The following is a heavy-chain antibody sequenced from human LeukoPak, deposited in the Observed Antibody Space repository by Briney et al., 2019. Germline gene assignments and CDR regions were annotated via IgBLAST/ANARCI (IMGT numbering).Heavy chain of an antibody. V-gene: IGHV4-59*01. CDR1: GGSISSYY. Sequence: SETLSLTCTVSGGSISSYYWSWIRQPPGKGLEWIGYIYYSGSTNYNPSLKSRVTISVDTSKNQFSLKLSSVTAADTAVYYCAGSGYCSSTSCYLLSYWGQGTLVTVSS. CDR3: AGSGYCSSTSCYLLSY. CDR2: IYYSGST. D-gene: IGHD2-2*01. J-gene: IGHJ4*02.